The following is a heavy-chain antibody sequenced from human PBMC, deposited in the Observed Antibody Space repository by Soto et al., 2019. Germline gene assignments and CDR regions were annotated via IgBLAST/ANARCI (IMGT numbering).Heavy chain of an antibody. D-gene: IGHD7-27*01. J-gene: IGHJ4*02. CDR1: GFSFNAYS. Sequence: DVQLVESGGGLAKPGGSLRLSCAASGFSFNAYSMNWVRQAPGKGLEWVSSISSSSDYIYYADSVKGRFTISRDNAKSSLSLQMDSLRAEDTAVYYCAPLGLVPLGFQYWGQGTLVTVSS. CDR3: APLGLVPLGFQY. V-gene: IGHV3-21*06. CDR2: ISSSSDYI.